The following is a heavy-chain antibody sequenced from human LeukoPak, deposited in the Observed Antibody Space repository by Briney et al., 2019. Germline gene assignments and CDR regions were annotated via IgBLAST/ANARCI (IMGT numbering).Heavy chain of an antibody. CDR1: GFPFSYYY. Sequence: GGSLRLSCAASGFPFSYYYISWIRQAPGKGRAWVSYISSSGSTIYYADSVKGRCTTSRDNAKNSLYLQMNSLRAEDTAVYYCARVELYGDYVEGSYFDYWGQGTLVTVSS. J-gene: IGHJ4*02. D-gene: IGHD4-17*01. CDR2: ISSSGSTI. V-gene: IGHV3-11*01. CDR3: ARVELYGDYVEGSYFDY.